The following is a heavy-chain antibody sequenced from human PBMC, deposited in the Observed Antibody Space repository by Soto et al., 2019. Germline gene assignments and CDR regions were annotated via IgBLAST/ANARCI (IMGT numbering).Heavy chain of an antibody. CDR2: ISYDGSNK. V-gene: IGHV3-30*03. J-gene: IGHJ6*02. CDR3: AREATSYCSSTSCRDYYYGMDV. Sequence: QVQLVESGGGVVQPGRSLRLSCAASGFTFSSYGMHWVRQAPGKGLEWVAVISYDGSNKYYADSVKGRFTISRDNSKNTLYLQMNSLRAEDTAVYYCAREATSYCSSTSCRDYYYGMDVWGQGTTVTVSS. D-gene: IGHD2-2*01. CDR1: GFTFSSYG.